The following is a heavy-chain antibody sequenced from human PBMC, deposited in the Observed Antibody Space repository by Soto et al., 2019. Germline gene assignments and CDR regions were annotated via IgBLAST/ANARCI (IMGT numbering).Heavy chain of an antibody. D-gene: IGHD2-2*01. CDR3: ARHYQLRGNWFDP. V-gene: IGHV4-39*01. J-gene: IGHJ5*02. CDR2: MYYSGST. CDR1: GGSIRSNTYS. Sequence: SETLSLTCTVSGGSIRSNTYSWGWIRQPPGKGLEWIGSMYYSGSTYYNPSLESRVTISVDTSKNQFSLKVTSVTAADTAVYYCARHYQLRGNWFDPWGQGTLVTVS.